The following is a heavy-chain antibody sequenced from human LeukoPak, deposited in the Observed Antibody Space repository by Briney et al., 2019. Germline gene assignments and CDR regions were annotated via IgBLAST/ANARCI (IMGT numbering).Heavy chain of an antibody. CDR2: INPNSGGT. J-gene: IGHJ4*02. D-gene: IGHD5-18*01. V-gene: IGHV1-2*02. Sequence: ATVKVSCKASGYTFSGYYMHWVRQAPGQGLEWMGWINPNSGGTNYAQKFQGRVTMTRDTSISTAYMELSRLRSDDTAAYYCARDLRGYSYGFGPFDYWGQGTLVTVSS. CDR1: GYTFSGYY. CDR3: ARDLRGYSYGFGPFDY.